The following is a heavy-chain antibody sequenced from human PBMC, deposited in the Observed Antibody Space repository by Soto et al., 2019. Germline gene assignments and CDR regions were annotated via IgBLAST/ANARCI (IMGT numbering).Heavy chain of an antibody. CDR1: GFTFSSYA. D-gene: IGHD2-21*01. CDR2: ISGSGGST. CDR3: AKVGGYSRVSWVDY. Sequence: GGSLRLSCAASGFTFSSYAMSWVRQAPGKGLEWVSAISGSGGSTYYADSVKGRFTISRDNSKNTLYLQMNSLRAEDTAVYYCAKVGGYSRVSWVDYWGQGTLVTVSS. V-gene: IGHV3-23*01. J-gene: IGHJ4*02.